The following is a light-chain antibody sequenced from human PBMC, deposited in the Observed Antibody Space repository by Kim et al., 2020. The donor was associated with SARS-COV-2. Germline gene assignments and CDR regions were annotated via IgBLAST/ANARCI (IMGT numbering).Light chain of an antibody. CDR3: QQYGSSPYT. V-gene: IGKV3-20*01. CDR1: QSVSSSY. CDR2: GAS. J-gene: IGKJ2*01. Sequence: EIVLTQSPGTLSLSPGERATLSCRASQSVSSSYLAWYQQKPGQAPSLLIYGASSRATGIPDRFSGSGSGTDFTLTISRLEPEDFAVYYCQQYGSSPYTFGQGTELEI.